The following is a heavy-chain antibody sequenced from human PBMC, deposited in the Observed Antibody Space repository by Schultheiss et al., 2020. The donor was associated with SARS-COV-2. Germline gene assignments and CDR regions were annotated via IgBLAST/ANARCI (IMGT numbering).Heavy chain of an antibody. CDR1: GGSFSGYY. Sequence: SETLSLTCAVYGGSFSGYYWSWIRQPAGKGLEWIGRIYTSGSTNYNPSLKSRVTISVDTSKNQFSLKLSSVTAADTAVYYCAGTHSIAASNWFDPWGQGTLVTVSS. CDR3: AGTHSIAASNWFDP. D-gene: IGHD6-13*01. J-gene: IGHJ5*02. CDR2: IYTSGST. V-gene: IGHV4-59*10.